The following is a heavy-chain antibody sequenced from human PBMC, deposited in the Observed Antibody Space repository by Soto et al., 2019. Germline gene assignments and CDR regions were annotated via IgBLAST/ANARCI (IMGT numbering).Heavy chain of an antibody. CDR3: ARGQEIGAHFFDS. V-gene: IGHV3-13*01. D-gene: IGHD2-15*01. CDR1: GFTFSCFD. CDR2: IGTAGDT. J-gene: IGHJ4*02. Sequence: GGSLRLSCEASGFTFSCFDMHWVRQPTGKGLEWVSTIGTAGDTYYAVSVKGRFTISRDSAKNSLSLQMNSLRAGDTAVYFCARGQEIGAHFFDSWGQGTQVTVSS.